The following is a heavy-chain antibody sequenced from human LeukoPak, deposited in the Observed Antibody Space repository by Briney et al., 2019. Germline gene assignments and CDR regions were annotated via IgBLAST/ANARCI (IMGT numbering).Heavy chain of an antibody. V-gene: IGHV3-33*08. CDR1: GFTFSGYG. J-gene: IGHJ4*02. D-gene: IGHD3-3*01. CDR3: ARGGYDLWSGYRIAH. Sequence: GGSLRLSCAASGFTFSGYGMHWVRQAPGKGLEWVALIWYDGSNQYDADSVKGRFTISRDISKNTLYLQMNSLRAEDTAVYYCARGGYDLWSGYRIAHWGQGTLVTVSS. CDR2: IWYDGSNQ.